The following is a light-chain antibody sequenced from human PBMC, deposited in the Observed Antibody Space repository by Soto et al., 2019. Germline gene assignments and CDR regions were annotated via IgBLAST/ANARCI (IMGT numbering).Light chain of an antibody. Sequence: IVLTQSPGTLSLSPGERAALSCRASQSVKSTYLAWYQQKAGQAPRLLIYGASSRAPGIPDRFSGSGSGSGTDFTLTISRLGPEDVAVYYCQLYDDSPSFTFGPGTKVEI. CDR1: QSVKSTY. CDR3: QLYDDSPSFT. CDR2: GAS. V-gene: IGKV3-20*01. J-gene: IGKJ3*01.